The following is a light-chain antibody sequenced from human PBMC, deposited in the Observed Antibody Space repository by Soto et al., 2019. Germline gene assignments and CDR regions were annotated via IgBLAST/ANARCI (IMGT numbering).Light chain of an antibody. J-gene: IGKJ1*01. CDR2: DAS. CDR3: QQRDIWPWT. Sequence: EIVLTQSPGTLSLSPVERATLSCRASQSVSSSYLAWYQQKPGQAPRVIMYDASKRATGIPARFSGSWSGTDCTLTISSLEPEDVAVYYCQQRDIWPWTLGQGTKVDIK. V-gene: IGKV3D-20*02. CDR1: QSVSSSY.